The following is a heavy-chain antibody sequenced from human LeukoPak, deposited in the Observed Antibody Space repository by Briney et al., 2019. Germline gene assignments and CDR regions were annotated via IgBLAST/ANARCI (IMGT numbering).Heavy chain of an antibody. CDR1: EFTFSIYN. CDR3: VRDYFGSGSYYNAYYGMDV. Sequence: QPGGSLRLSCAASEFTFSIYNMNWVRQAPGKGLEWVSYISSRGDTIHYADSVRGRVTISRDNAKKSVSLQMNSLRAEDTAVYYCVRDYFGSGSYYNAYYGMDVWGQGTTVTVS. CDR2: ISSRGDTI. V-gene: IGHV3-48*03. D-gene: IGHD3-10*01. J-gene: IGHJ6*02.